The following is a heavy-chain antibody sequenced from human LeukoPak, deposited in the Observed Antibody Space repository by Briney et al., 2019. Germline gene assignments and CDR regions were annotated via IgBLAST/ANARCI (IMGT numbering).Heavy chain of an antibody. Sequence: PGGSLRLFCAASGFTFSSYAMSWVRQAPGKGLEWVSAISGSGGSTYYADSVKGRFTISRDNSKNTLYLQMNSLRAEDAAVYYCAKVYSGYDSGFDYWGQGTLVTVSS. V-gene: IGHV3-23*01. J-gene: IGHJ4*02. CDR1: GFTFSSYA. D-gene: IGHD5-12*01. CDR2: ISGSGGST. CDR3: AKVYSGYDSGFDY.